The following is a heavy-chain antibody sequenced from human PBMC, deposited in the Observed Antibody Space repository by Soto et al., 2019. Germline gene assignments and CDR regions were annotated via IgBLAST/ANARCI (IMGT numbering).Heavy chain of an antibody. Sequence: PSQTLSLTCAISGDSVSGNSAAWNWIRQSPSRGLEWLGRTYYRSKWYNDYSVSVKSRITVTPDTSKNQFSLHLKSVTPEDTAVYYCARECPYYERSDSYLDYWGQGALVTVSS. CDR2: TYYRSKWYN. CDR3: ARECPYYERSDSYLDY. CDR1: GDSVSGNSAA. J-gene: IGHJ4*02. V-gene: IGHV6-1*01. D-gene: IGHD3-16*01.